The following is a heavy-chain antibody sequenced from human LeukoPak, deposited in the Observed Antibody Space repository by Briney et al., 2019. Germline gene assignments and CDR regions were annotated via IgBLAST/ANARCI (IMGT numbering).Heavy chain of an antibody. CDR2: ISISGSTI. CDR1: GLTFTDYF. Sequence: PGGSLRLSCAASGLTFTDYFMNWIRQAPGKGLEWVSSISISGSTIYYADSVKGRFTISRDNAKNSLYLQMNSLRAEDTAVYYCARSSDSSSLQYFQHWGQGTLVTVSS. J-gene: IGHJ1*01. CDR3: ARSSDSSSLQYFQH. D-gene: IGHD6-6*01. V-gene: IGHV3-11*01.